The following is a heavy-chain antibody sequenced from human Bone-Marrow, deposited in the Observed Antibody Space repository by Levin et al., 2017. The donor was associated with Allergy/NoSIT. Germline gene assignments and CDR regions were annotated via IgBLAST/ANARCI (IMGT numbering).Heavy chain of an antibody. CDR2: ISSRNTTM. Sequence: GESLKISCAASGFSFSSYEMNWVRQAPGKGLEWVSYISSRNTTMYYADSVKGRFTISRDNAENSLHLQMNSLRAEDTAIYYCAREGLFMVRVFDYWGRGTLVTVSS. V-gene: IGHV3-48*03. CDR3: AREGLFMVRVFDY. CDR1: GFSFSSYE. J-gene: IGHJ4*02. D-gene: IGHD3-10*01.